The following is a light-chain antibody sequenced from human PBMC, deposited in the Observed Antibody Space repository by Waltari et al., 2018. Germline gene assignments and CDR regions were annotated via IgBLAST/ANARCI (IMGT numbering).Light chain of an antibody. V-gene: IGLV1-51*01. J-gene: IGLJ1*01. Sequence: QSVLMQPPSVSAAPGQKVTISCAGSSSDIGNYHVSWYQQLPGTAPKLLIHDTTKRPPGIPDRFSASKSGTSATLGISGLQTGDEADYFCGTWDTRLSIYVFGTGTKVTVL. CDR1: SSDIGNYH. CDR2: DTT. CDR3: GTWDTRLSIYV.